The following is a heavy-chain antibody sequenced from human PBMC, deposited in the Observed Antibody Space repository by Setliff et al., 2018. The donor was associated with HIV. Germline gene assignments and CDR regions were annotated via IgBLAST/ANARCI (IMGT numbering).Heavy chain of an antibody. D-gene: IGHD1-26*01. CDR3: ARDRGAYYECFDQ. CDR1: GYSFARYG. CDR2: IVPRDGIS. J-gene: IGHJ4*02. V-gene: IGHV1-69*10. Sequence: VASVKVSCKASGYSFARYGLSWVRQAPGQGLEWMGGIVPRDGISKYAQKFQGRVTITADKSTSTVHMELSSLRSDDTAVYFCARDRGAYYECFDQWGQGTLVTVSS.